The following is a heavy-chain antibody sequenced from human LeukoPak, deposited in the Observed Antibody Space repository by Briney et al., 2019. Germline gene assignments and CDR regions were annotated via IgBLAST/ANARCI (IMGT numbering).Heavy chain of an antibody. D-gene: IGHD2-2*01. CDR1: GFTFSDYY. CDR3: AGGGVVPAAILVGNYYGMDV. CDR2: INDRGST. V-gene: IGHV4-34*01. J-gene: IGHJ6*02. Sequence: PGGSLRLSCAASGFTFSDYYMSWIRQPPGKGLEWIGEINDRGSTNYNPSLKSRVTISVDTSKNQFSLKLSSVTAADTAVYYCAGGGVVPAAILVGNYYGMDVWGQGTTVTVSS.